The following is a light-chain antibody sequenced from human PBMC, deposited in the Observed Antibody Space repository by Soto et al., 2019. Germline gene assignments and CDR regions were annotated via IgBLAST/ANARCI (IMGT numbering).Light chain of an antibody. CDR2: AAS. CDR3: QQYNSYPLT. V-gene: IGKV1-16*02. Sequence: DIQMTQSPSSLSASVGDRVTITCRASQDISDYLTWFQQKPGKAPKSLIYAASNLQSGVPSKFSGSGSGTDFTLTISSLQPEDFATYYCQQYNSYPLTFGGGTKVEL. J-gene: IGKJ4*01. CDR1: QDISDY.